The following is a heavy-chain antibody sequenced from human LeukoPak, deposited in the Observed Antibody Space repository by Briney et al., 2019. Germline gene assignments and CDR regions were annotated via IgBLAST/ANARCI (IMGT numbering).Heavy chain of an antibody. V-gene: IGHV3-48*01. CDR2: ISTSGGTI. CDR1: GFTFSSSS. D-gene: IGHD2-21*01. Sequence: GGPLRLSCAASGFTFSSSSMNWVRQAPEKGLEWVSYISTSGGTIYYADSVKGRFTISRDNAKNSLYLQMDSLRAEDTAVYYCARHIPFDCWGQGTLVTVSS. CDR3: ARHIPFDC. J-gene: IGHJ4*02.